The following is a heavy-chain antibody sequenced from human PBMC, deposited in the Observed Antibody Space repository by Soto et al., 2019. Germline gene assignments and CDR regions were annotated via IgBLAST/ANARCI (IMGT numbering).Heavy chain of an antibody. CDR3: VCIFSGGYSYGFYYXGMDV. D-gene: IGHD5-18*01. V-gene: IGHV4-39*01. Sequence: SETLSLTCTVSGVFISSSSYYWGWIRQPPGKGLEWIGSIFYSGSTYYNPSLKSRVTISVDTSKNQFSLKLSSVTATDTAMYYCVCIFSGGYSYGFYYXGMDVWGQGTTVT. J-gene: IGHJ6*02. CDR2: IFYSGST. CDR1: GVFISSSSYY.